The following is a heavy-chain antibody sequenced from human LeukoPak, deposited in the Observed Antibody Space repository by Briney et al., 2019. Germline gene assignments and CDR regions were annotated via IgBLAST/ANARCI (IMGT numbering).Heavy chain of an antibody. CDR2: IRYDGSNK. Sequence: GGSLRLSCRASGFTFSNYGMLWVRQAPGKGLEWVAFIRYDGSNKFYADSVKGRVTISRDNSKNTLYLQMNSLRAEDTAVYYCARDPVAAANWGQGTLVTVSS. D-gene: IGHD2-15*01. V-gene: IGHV3-30*02. J-gene: IGHJ4*02. CDR1: GFTFSNYG. CDR3: ARDPVAAAN.